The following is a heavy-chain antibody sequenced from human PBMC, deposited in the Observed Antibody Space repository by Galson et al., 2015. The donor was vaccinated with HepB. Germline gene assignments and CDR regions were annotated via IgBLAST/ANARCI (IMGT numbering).Heavy chain of an antibody. J-gene: IGHJ3*02. V-gene: IGHV4-4*07. D-gene: IGHD3-10*01. CDR3: ARVYGSGSYYKGAPRGYAFDI. CDR2: IYTSGST. CDR1: GGSISSYY. Sequence: SETLSLTCTVSGGSISSYYWSWIRQPAGKGLEWIGRIYTSGSTNYNPSLKSRVTMSVDTSKNQFSLKLSSVTAADTAVYYCARVYGSGSYYKGAPRGYAFDIWGQGTMVTVSS.